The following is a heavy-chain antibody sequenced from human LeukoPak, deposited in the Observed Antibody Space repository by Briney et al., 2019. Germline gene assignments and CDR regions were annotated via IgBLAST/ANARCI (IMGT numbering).Heavy chain of an antibody. J-gene: IGHJ4*02. V-gene: IGHV4-59*01. CDR2: IYYSGST. CDR1: AGSISSYY. Sequence: TSETLSLTCTVSAGSISSYYWSWIWQPPGKGLEWIGYIYYSGSTNYNPSLKSRVTISVDTSKNQFSLKLSSVTAADTAVYYCARFYYDSSGYYGAFDYWGQGTLVTVSS. D-gene: IGHD3-22*01. CDR3: ARFYYDSSGYYGAFDY.